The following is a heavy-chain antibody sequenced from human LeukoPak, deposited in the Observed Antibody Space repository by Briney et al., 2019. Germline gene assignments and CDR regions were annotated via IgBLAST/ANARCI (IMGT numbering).Heavy chain of an antibody. CDR3: ATSDAGYSSSWYTPGNY. V-gene: IGHV1-18*01. J-gene: IGHJ4*02. CDR2: ISAYNGNT. D-gene: IGHD6-13*01. Sequence: ASVKVSCKASGYTFTSYGISWVRQAPGQGLEWMGWISAYNGNTNYAQKLRGRVTMTTDTSTSTAYMELRSLRSDDTAVYYCATSDAGYSSSWYTPGNYWGQGTLVTVSS. CDR1: GYTFTSYG.